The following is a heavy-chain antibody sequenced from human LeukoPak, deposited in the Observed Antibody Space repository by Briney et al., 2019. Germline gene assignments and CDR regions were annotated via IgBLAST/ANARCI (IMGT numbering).Heavy chain of an antibody. Sequence: GGSLRLSCAASGIIFSDFGMHWVRQAPGKGLEWMAIIWYDGSNKYYADSVKGRFTISRDNSQDTMYLQMNSLRAEDSAVYYCAKATCSGANCFSNSRDAFDVWGQGTTVTVSS. CDR3: AKATCSGANCFSNSRDAFDV. J-gene: IGHJ3*01. V-gene: IGHV3-33*06. CDR1: GIIFSDFG. D-gene: IGHD2-15*01. CDR2: IWYDGSNK.